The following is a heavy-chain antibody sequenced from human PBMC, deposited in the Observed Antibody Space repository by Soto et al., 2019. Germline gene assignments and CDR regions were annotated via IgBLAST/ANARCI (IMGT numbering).Heavy chain of an antibody. J-gene: IGHJ5*02. CDR3: VNSDSTSAP. CDR2: ISGSGFTP. Sequence: GSLRLSCAASGFTFSTYWMSWVRQAPGKGLDWVASISGSGFTPYYAASVKGRFTISRDNSKNMVYLQMNSLRVEDTAIYYCVNSDSTSAPWGQGSLVTVSS. CDR1: GFTFSTYW. V-gene: IGHV3-23*01. D-gene: IGHD6-13*01.